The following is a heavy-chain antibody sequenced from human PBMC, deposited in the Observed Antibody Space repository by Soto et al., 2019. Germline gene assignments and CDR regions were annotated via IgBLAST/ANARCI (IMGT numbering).Heavy chain of an antibody. D-gene: IGHD1-26*01. V-gene: IGHV3-11*01. CDR1: GFTFSDYD. CDR3: ASAARYWAPQYYFDY. Sequence: PGGSLRLSCAASGFTFSDYDMSWIRQAPGKGLEWVSYISSSGSTIYYADSVKGRFTISRDNAKNSLYLQMNSLRAEDTAVYYCASAARYWAPQYYFDYWGQGTLVTVSS. CDR2: ISSSGSTI. J-gene: IGHJ4*02.